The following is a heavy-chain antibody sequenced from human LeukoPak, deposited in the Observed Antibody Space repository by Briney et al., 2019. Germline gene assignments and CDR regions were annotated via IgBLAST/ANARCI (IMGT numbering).Heavy chain of an antibody. CDR2: ISGSGGST. CDR1: GFTFSSYA. V-gene: IGHV3-23*01. D-gene: IGHD3-10*01. CDR3: ARDIGSGRRGYNWFDP. J-gene: IGHJ5*02. Sequence: GGSLRLSCAASGFTFSSYAMSWVRQAPGKGLEWVSAISGSGGSTYYADSVKGRFTISRDNSKNTLYLQMNSLRAEDTAVYYCARDIGSGRRGYNWFDPWGQGTLVTVSS.